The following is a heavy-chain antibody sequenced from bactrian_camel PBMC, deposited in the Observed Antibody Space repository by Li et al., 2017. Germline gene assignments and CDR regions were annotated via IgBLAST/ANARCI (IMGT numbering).Heavy chain of an antibody. CDR2: IYTGDGTT. J-gene: IGHJ4*01. CDR3: ATSSLVVASLGRYNH. D-gene: IGHD6*01. V-gene: IGHV3S54*01. CDR1: EDVYSRNSPC. Sequence: VQLVESGGGLVQPGGSLRLSCGASEDVYSRNSPCMGWFRQAPGKEREMVAAIYTGDGTTSYAASVKGRFTISQDNAKNTVYLQMNSLKSEDTALHYCATSSLVVASLGRYNHWGQGTQVTVS.